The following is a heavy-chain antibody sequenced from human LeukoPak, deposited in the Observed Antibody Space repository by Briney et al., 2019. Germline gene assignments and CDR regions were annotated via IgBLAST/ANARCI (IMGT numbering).Heavy chain of an antibody. CDR2: VYNSGDT. V-gene: IGHV4-59*08. Sequence: SETLSLTCAVYSGSFSGHYWSWIRQSPGKGLEWVGYVYNSGDTGKNPSLKSRVTILLDTSKNQCSLKLTSVSAADTAVYYCARLGSGYYLYYFDYWGQGTLVTVSS. J-gene: IGHJ4*02. D-gene: IGHD3-22*01. CDR3: ARLGSGYYLYYFDY. CDR1: SGSFSGHY.